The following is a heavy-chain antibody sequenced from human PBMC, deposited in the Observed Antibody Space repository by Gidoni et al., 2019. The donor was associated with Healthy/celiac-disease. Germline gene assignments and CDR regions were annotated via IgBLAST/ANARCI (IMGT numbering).Heavy chain of an antibody. Sequence: QVQLVQSGAEGKKPGAAVKVSCKDAGATFTGYHQKWVRKAPGQGLEWIGWITPNGGRTNDAQKVQGSVTMTRDTSISTAYMELSRLRSDDTAVYYCARDWGAYDYVWGSYRPKPIYFDYWGQGTLVTVSS. CDR3: ARDWGAYDYVWGSYRPKPIYFDY. CDR1: GATFTGYH. V-gene: IGHV1-2*02. J-gene: IGHJ4*02. CDR2: ITPNGGRT. D-gene: IGHD3-16*02.